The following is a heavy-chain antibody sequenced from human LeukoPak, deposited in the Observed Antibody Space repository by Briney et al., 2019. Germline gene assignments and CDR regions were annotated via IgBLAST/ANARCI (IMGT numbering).Heavy chain of an antibody. D-gene: IGHD2-21*02. CDR2: INPNSGGT. J-gene: IGHJ6*03. CDR3: ARDLLVTRAGPHYYYYYMDV. CDR1: GYTFTGCY. Sequence: ASVKVSCKASGYTFTGCYMHWVRQAPGQGLEWMGRINPNSGGTNYAQKFQGRVTMTRDTSISTAYMELSRLRSDDTAVYYCARDLLVTRAGPHYYYYYMDVWGKGTTVTVSS. V-gene: IGHV1-2*06.